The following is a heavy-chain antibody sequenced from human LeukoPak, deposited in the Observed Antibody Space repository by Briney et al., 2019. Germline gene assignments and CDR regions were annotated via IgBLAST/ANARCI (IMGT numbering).Heavy chain of an antibody. D-gene: IGHD6-6*01. CDR2: INYSGST. CDR1: GDAISSGGYY. CDR3: ARHSSDPRLYYFDY. Sequence: SETLSLTCTASGDAISSGGYYWNWIRQHPGKGLEWIGYINYSGSTYYNPSLKSRVTISVDTSKNQFSLRLSSVAAADTAVYYCARHSSDPRLYYFDYWGQGTLVTVSS. J-gene: IGHJ4*02. V-gene: IGHV4-31*03.